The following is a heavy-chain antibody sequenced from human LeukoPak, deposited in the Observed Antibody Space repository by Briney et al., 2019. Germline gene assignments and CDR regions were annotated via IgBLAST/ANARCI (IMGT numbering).Heavy chain of an antibody. Sequence: GGSLRLSCAASGFTFSSYAMSWVRQAPGKGLEWVSAINGSGGSTYYADSVKGRFTISRDNSKNTLYLQMNSLRAEDTAVYYCAKDRGYCSGGSCYTHFDYWGQGTLVTASS. CDR3: AKDRGYCSGGSCYTHFDY. D-gene: IGHD2-15*01. CDR1: GFTFSSYA. V-gene: IGHV3-23*01. J-gene: IGHJ4*02. CDR2: INGSGGST.